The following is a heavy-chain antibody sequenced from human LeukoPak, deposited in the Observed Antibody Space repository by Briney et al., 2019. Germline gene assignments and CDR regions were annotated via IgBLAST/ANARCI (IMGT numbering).Heavy chain of an antibody. Sequence: ASVKVSCKASGYTFTGYYMHWVRQAPGQGLEWMGWINPNSGGTNYAQKFQGRVTMTRDTSISTAYVELSRLRSDDTAVYYCAISSIASRGAFDIWGQGTMVTVSS. D-gene: IGHD6-6*01. CDR1: GYTFTGYY. CDR2: INPNSGGT. CDR3: AISSIASRGAFDI. V-gene: IGHV1-2*02. J-gene: IGHJ3*02.